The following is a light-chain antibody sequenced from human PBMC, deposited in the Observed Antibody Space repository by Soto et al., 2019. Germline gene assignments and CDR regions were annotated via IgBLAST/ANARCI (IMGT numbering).Light chain of an antibody. Sequence: DIQMTQSPSTLSASVGDRVTITCRASQSISSWLAWYQQKPGKAPKLLIYDASSLESGVPSRFSGSGSVTEFTLTISSLQPDDFATYYCKQHNSYSWTFGQGTKVEIK. CDR3: KQHNSYSWT. CDR1: QSISSW. CDR2: DAS. J-gene: IGKJ1*01. V-gene: IGKV1-5*01.